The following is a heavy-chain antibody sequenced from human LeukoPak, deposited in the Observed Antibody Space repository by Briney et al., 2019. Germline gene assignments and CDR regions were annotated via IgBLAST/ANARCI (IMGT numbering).Heavy chain of an antibody. D-gene: IGHD5/OR15-5a*01. CDR3: AKGRVTPGDP. J-gene: IGHJ5*02. V-gene: IGHV3-23*01. Sequence: GGSLRLSCEASGFTFSSYAMSWVRQAPGKGLEWVSAVTSSGGSTYYADSVKGRFTISRDNSKNTLYLQMNSLRAEDTAVYYCAKGRVTPGDPWGQGTLVTVSS. CDR2: VTSSGGST. CDR1: GFTFSSYA.